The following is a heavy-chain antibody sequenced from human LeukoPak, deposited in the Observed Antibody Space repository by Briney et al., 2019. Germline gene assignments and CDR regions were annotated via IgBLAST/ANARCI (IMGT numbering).Heavy chain of an antibody. D-gene: IGHD6-13*01. CDR1: GGTFSGYY. CDR3: ASAEPRGSSWYPY. V-gene: IGHV4-34*01. CDR2: SNDSGGT. Sequence: SETLSLTCAVYGGTFSGYYWSWLRQPPGKRLEWVGESNDSGGTNYNPSLKSRVTISVDTSKNQFSLKLSSVTAADTAVYYCASAEPRGSSWYPYWGQGTLVTVSS. J-gene: IGHJ4*02.